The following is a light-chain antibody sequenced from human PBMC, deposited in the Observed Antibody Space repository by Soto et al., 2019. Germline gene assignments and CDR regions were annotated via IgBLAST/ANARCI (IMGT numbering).Light chain of an antibody. CDR2: GAS. V-gene: IGKV3-15*01. Sequence: EIVMPQSPASLSVSPGDGATLSCRASQTAASNVAWYQQKPGQGPRLLIHGASTRAAGVPARFSGSGSGTDFPLTISSLQSEDFAVYYCQQYHNWPPQYTFGQGTKLQI. J-gene: IGKJ2*01. CDR1: QTAASN. CDR3: QQYHNWPPQYT.